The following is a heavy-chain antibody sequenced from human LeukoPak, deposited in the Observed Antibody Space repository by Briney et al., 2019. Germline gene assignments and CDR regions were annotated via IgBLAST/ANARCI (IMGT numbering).Heavy chain of an antibody. J-gene: IGHJ6*03. D-gene: IGHD6-6*01. CDR2: IKQDGSEK. Sequence: GGSLRLSCAASGFTFSSYWMSWVRQAPGKGLEWVANIKQDGSEKYYVDSVKGRFTISRDNAKNSLYLRMNSLRAEDTAVYYCARDRVEQLVLYYYYYMDVWGKGTTVTVSS. CDR1: GFTFSSYW. V-gene: IGHV3-7*01. CDR3: ARDRVEQLVLYYYYYMDV.